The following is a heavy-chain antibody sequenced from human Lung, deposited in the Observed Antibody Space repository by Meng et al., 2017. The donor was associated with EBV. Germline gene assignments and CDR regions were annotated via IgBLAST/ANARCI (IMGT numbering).Heavy chain of an antibody. J-gene: IGHJ4*02. D-gene: IGHD6-6*01. CDR3: AHLITARPFDY. CDR2: IYWDDDK. Sequence: TLKESGPTLVKPTQTLTLTCSFSGFSLSTRGVGVGWICQPPGKALEWLALIYWDDDKRYNPSLKSRLTITKDTSKNQVVLTVTNMDPVDTATYYCAHLITARPFDYWGQGTLVTVSS. V-gene: IGHV2-5*02. CDR1: GFSLSTRGVG.